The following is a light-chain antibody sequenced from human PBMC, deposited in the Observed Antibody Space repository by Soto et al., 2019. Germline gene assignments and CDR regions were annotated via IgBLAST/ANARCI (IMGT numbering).Light chain of an antibody. J-gene: IGKJ4*01. CDR2: DVS. CDR3: QQYDSVPIT. CDR1: QSISSY. V-gene: IGKV1-33*01. Sequence: DIQMTQSPSSLSASVGDRVTITCRASQSISSYLNWFQQKPGKAPKLLIYDVSNLEAGVPSRFSGSGSGTDFSLTISSLQPEDTATYYCQQYDSVPITFGGGTKVDIK.